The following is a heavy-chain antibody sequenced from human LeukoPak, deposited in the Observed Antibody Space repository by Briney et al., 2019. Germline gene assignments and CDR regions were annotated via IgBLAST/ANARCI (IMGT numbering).Heavy chain of an antibody. D-gene: IGHD1-1*01. V-gene: IGHV3-30*04. J-gene: IGHJ4*02. Sequence: PGGSLRLSCAASGFTFSNYVMHWARQAPGKGLEWVAIISYDGSDKHYADSVKGRFTISRDNSKNTLYLQMNSLRTEDTALYYCAKDATGTYSGMDYWGQGTLVSVSS. CDR1: GFTFSNYV. CDR3: AKDATGTYSGMDY. CDR2: ISYDGSDK.